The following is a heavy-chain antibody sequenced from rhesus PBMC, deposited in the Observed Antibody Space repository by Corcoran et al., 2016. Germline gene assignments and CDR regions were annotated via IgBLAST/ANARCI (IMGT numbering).Heavy chain of an antibody. Sequence: QLQLQESGPGLVKPSETLSVTCAVSGGSISSSYWSLIRQAPGQGLEWIGSICGGGSSTNTNPSLKSRVTLSVDTPKNQISLKLSSGTAADTAVYYCARALGGTTNRFDVWGPGVLVTVSS. D-gene: IGHD6-37*01. J-gene: IGHJ5-1*01. CDR3: ARALGGTTNRFDV. V-gene: IGHV4-169*01. CDR2: ICGGGSST. CDR1: GGSISSSY.